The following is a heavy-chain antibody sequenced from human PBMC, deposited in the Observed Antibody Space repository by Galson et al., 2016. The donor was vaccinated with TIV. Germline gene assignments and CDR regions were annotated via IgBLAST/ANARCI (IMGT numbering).Heavy chain of an antibody. V-gene: IGHV3-23*01. D-gene: IGHD3-10*01. Sequence: LRLSCAASGEFTFSNYAMGWVRQAQGKGLEWVSSISNSDGTTDYADSVRGRFTISRDNSKGMLYLQMHRLRADDSAIYYCASGSGTYFSLYWGLGTLVTVSS. J-gene: IGHJ4*02. CDR2: ISNSDGTT. CDR1: GEFTFSNYA. CDR3: ASGSGTYFSLY.